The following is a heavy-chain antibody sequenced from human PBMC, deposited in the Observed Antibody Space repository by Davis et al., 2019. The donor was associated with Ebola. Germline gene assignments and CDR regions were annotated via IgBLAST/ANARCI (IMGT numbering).Heavy chain of an antibody. CDR1: GYSFTDDG. D-gene: IGHD1-1*01. V-gene: IGHV1-18*01. J-gene: IGHJ4*02. CDR2: ISTYNGNT. Sequence: ASVKVSCKASGYSFTDDGISWVRQAPGQGLEWMGWISTYNGNTNYAQKVQGRITMITDTTTSTAYMELRSLRSDDTARYYCSRDVRGITGPSEYWGQGTLVTVSS. CDR3: SRDVRGITGPSEY.